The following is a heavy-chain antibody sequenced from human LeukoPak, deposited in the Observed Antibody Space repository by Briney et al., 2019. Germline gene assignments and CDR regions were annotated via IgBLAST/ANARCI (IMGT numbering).Heavy chain of an antibody. V-gene: IGHV3-23*01. Sequence: GGSLRLSCAVSGFSVSSFGMSWVRQAPGKGLEWISAIGLNGETTWYADSVKGRFTISRDNSKNTLYLQLTSLRAEDTAVYYCAQGFSSGWYPYWGQGSLVSVSS. CDR2: IGLNGETT. CDR1: GFSVSSFG. CDR3: AQGFSSGWYPY. D-gene: IGHD6-19*01. J-gene: IGHJ4*02.